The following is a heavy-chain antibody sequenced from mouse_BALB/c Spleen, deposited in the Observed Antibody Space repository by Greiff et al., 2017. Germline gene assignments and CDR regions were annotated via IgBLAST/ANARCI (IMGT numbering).Heavy chain of an antibody. V-gene: IGHV5-4*02. D-gene: IGHD2-4*01. J-gene: IGHJ4*01. CDR2: ISDGGSYT. CDR3: ARGGITTGYYAMDY. CDR1: GFTFSDYY. Sequence: EVQLQESGGGLVKPGGSLKLSCAASGFTFSDYYMYWVRQTPEKRLEWVATISDGGSYTYYPDSVKGRFTISRDNAKNNLYLQMSSLKSEDTAMYYCARGGITTGYYAMDYWGQGTSVTVSS.